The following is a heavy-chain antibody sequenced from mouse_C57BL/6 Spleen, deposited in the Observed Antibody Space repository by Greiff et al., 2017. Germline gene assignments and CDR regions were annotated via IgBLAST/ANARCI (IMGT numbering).Heavy chain of an antibody. CDR1: GYTFTSYW. V-gene: IGHV1-69*01. Sequence: QVQLQQPGAELVMPGASVKLSCKASGYTFTSYWMHWVKQRPGQGLEWIGEIDPSDSYTNYNQKFKGKSTLTVDKSSSTAYMQLSSLTSEDSAVYYCARIYSNYPYYYAMDYWGQGTSVTVSS. CDR2: IDPSDSYT. J-gene: IGHJ4*01. CDR3: ARIYSNYPYYYAMDY. D-gene: IGHD2-5*01.